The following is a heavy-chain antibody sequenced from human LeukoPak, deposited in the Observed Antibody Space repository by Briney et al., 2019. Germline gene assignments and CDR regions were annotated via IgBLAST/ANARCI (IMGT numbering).Heavy chain of an antibody. D-gene: IGHD1-26*01. J-gene: IGHJ4*02. CDR3: ARAREWELHKGTFDY. Sequence: EASVKVSCKASGYTFIAYYMHWVRQAPGQGLEWMGWINPNSGGTNYAQKFQGRVTMTRDTSISTAYMDLSRLRSDDTAVYYCARAREWELHKGTFDYWGQGTLVTVSS. CDR2: INPNSGGT. CDR1: GYTFIAYY. V-gene: IGHV1-2*02.